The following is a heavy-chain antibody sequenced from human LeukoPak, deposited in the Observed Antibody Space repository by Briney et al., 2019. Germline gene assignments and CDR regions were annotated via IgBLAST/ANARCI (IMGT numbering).Heavy chain of an antibody. CDR3: ARAPITSPFYFDY. J-gene: IGHJ4*02. CDR2: INWNGGST. CDR1: GVALDDHG. V-gene: IGHV3-20*04. Sequence: GGSLRLSCTTSGVALDDHGMSWVRQVPGKGLEWVSGINWNGGSTGYADPLRGRFTISRDNAKNSLYLQMDSLRAEDRALYYCARAPITSPFYFDYWGQGTLVTVSS. D-gene: IGHD2-2*01.